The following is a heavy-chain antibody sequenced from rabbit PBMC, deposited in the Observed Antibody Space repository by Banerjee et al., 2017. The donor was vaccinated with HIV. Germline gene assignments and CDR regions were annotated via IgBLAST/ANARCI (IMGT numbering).Heavy chain of an antibody. J-gene: IGHJ4*01. CDR1: GFSFRNGYV. CDR2: IYTRSAGT. V-gene: IGHV1S45*01. D-gene: IGHD7-1*01. CDR3: ARGSPGYGGDAFNL. Sequence: QEQLEESGGDLVKPEGSLTLTCTASGFSFRNGYVMCWVRQAPGKGLEWIACIYTRSAGTYYASWAKGRFTISKTSSTTVTLQMTSLTAADTATYFCARGSPGYGGDAFNLWGPGTLVTVS.